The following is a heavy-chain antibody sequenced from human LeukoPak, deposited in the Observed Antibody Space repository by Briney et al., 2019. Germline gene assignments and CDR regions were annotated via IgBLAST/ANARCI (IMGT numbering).Heavy chain of an antibody. CDR2: ISAYNGNT. J-gene: IGHJ6*03. CDR1: GYTFTSYG. V-gene: IGHV1-18*01. Sequence: ASVKVSCKASGYTFTSYGISWVRQAPGQGLEWMGWISAYNGNTNYAQKLQGRVTMTTDTSTSTAYMELRSLRSDDTAVYYCAREVAAAAWDYMDVWGKGTTVTASS. D-gene: IGHD6-13*01. CDR3: AREVAAAAWDYMDV.